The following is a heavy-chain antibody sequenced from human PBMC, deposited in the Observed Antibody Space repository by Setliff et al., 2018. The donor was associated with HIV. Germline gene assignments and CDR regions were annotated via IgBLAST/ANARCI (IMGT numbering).Heavy chain of an antibody. V-gene: IGHV3-23*01. CDR3: AAVFTGEPGRSLDY. CDR1: GFTFSYHA. J-gene: IGHJ4*02. D-gene: IGHD1-26*01. CDR2: ISGSGDST. Sequence: HPGGSLRLSCAASGFTFSYHAMTWVRQAPGKGLEWVSGISGSGDSTYYAASVKGRFIISRDNAKNSQYLLMSDLRAEDTAVYYCAAVFTGEPGRSLDYWGQGTPVTVSS.